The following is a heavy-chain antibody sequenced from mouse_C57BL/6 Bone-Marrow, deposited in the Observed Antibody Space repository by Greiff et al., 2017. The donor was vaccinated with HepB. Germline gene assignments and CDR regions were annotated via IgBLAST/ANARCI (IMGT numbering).Heavy chain of an antibody. J-gene: IGHJ2*01. CDR1: GFTFSDYG. CDR2: ISNLAYSI. Sequence: EVQVVESGGGLVQPGGSLKLSCAASGFTFSDYGMAWVRQAPRKGPEWVAFISNLAYSIYYADTVTGRFTISRENAKNTLYLEMSSLRSEDTAMYYCARQGGIYDDYDEVYFDYWGQGTTLTVSS. D-gene: IGHD2-4*01. CDR3: ARQGGIYDDYDEVYFDY. V-gene: IGHV5-15*01.